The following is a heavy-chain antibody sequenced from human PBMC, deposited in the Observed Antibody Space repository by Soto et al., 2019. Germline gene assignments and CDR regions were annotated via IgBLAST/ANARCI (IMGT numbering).Heavy chain of an antibody. CDR1: GYTFTSYY. CDR3: ARQLSQLLWKDGMDV. Sequence: ASVKVSCKASGYTFTSYYMHWVRQAPGQGLEWMGIINPSGGSTSYAQKFQGRVTMTRDTSTSTVYMELSSLRSEDTAVYYCARQLSQLLWKDGMDVWGRGTTVTVSS. V-gene: IGHV1-46*01. CDR2: INPSGGST. J-gene: IGHJ6*02. D-gene: IGHD2-2*01.